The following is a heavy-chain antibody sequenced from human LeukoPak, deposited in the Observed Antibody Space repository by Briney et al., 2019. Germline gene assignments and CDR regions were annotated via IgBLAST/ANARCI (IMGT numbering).Heavy chain of an antibody. Sequence: GGSLRLSCAASGFTFSSYSMNWVRQAPGKGLEWVSSISSSSSYIYYADSVKGRFTISRDNAKNSLYLQMNSLRAEDTAVYYCARDSGGIYDFWSGSPYYMDVWGKGTTVTVSS. CDR1: GFTFSSYS. CDR3: ARDSGGIYDFWSGSPYYMDV. D-gene: IGHD3-3*01. J-gene: IGHJ6*03. CDR2: ISSSSSYI. V-gene: IGHV3-21*01.